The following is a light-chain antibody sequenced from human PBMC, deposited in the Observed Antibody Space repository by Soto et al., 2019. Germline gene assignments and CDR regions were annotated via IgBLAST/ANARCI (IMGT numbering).Light chain of an antibody. J-gene: IGLJ3*02. CDR1: SSDVGTYDL. CDR2: EDN. CDR3: CAYAGSSFGV. Sequence: QSALTQPASVSGSPGQSITISCTGTSSDVGTYDLVSWYQQHPGKAPKLMIYEDNNRPSGVSNRFSGSKSGNTASLTISGLQAEDEADYYCCAYAGSSFGVFGGGTKLTVL. V-gene: IGLV2-23*01.